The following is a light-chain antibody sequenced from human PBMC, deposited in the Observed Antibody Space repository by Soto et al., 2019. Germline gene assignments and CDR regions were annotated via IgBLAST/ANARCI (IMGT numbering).Light chain of an antibody. Sequence: QSALTQPRSVSGSPGQSVTISCTGTSSDVGGYNYVSWYQQHPGKAPKLMIYDVSKRPSGVPDRFSGSKSGNTASLTISGLQAEDEAAYYCCSSAGGYTSYVFGTGTKVTVL. V-gene: IGLV2-11*01. CDR1: SSDVGGYNY. J-gene: IGLJ1*01. CDR2: DVS. CDR3: CSSAGGYTSYV.